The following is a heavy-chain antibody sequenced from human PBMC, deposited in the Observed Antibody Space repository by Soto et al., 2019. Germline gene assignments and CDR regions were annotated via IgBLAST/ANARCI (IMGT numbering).Heavy chain of an antibody. CDR3: ASGFLEPALRWLCDY. CDR2: ISFDGNNK. CDR1: GFTFSKYG. V-gene: IGHV3-30*03. Sequence: PGGSLRLSCAASGFTFSKYGIHCVRQAQGKGLEWVAVISFDGNNKYYADSVKGRFTISRDNSKNTLYLQMTSLRLDDTAVYYFASGFLEPALRWLCDYWGRGTLVTVSS. J-gene: IGHJ4*01. D-gene: IGHD5-12*01.